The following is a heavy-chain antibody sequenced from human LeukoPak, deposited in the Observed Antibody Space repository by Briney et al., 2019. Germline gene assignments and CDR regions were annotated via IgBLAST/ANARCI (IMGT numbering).Heavy chain of an antibody. CDR2: ISYDESVK. J-gene: IGHJ6*02. Sequence: AGGSLRLSCAVSGFNFNNYALHWVRQAPGKGLEWVAVISYDESVKYYAVSVKGRFTISRDISKSALYLQMNSLRADDTAVYYCASVYQHGMDVWGQGTTVTVSS. V-gene: IGHV3-30*04. CDR1: GFNFNNYA. CDR3: ASVYQHGMDV. D-gene: IGHD2-2*01.